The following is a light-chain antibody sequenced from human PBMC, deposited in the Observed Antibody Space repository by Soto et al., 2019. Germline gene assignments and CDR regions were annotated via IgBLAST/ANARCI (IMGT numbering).Light chain of an antibody. J-gene: IGLJ1*01. CDR1: SSNIGAGYD. CDR3: QSYDSSLSLYV. Sequence: QPVLTQPPSVSGAPGQRVTISCTGSSSNIGAGYDVHWYQQLPGTAPKLLIYGNSNRPSGVPDRFSGSKSGTSASLATTGLQAEDEADYYCQSYDSSLSLYVFGTGTKLTVL. CDR2: GNS. V-gene: IGLV1-40*01.